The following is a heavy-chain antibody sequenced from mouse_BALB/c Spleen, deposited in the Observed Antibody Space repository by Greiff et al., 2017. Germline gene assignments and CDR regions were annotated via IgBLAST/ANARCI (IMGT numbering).Heavy chain of an antibody. D-gene: IGHD1-1*01. Sequence: EVKLQESGGGLVKPGGSLKLSCAASGFTFSSYAMSWVRQTPEKRLEWVASISSGGSTYYPDSVKGRFTISRDNARNILYLQMSSLRSEDTAMYYCARGLLHYFDYWGQGTTLTVSS. CDR3: ARGLLHYFDY. CDR1: GFTFSSYA. J-gene: IGHJ2*01. V-gene: IGHV5-6-5*01. CDR2: ISSGGST.